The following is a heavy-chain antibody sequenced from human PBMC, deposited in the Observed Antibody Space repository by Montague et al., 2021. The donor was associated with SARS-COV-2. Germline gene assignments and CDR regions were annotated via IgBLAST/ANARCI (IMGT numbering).Heavy chain of an antibody. D-gene: IGHD2-21*02. J-gene: IGHJ2*01. CDR3: ARVHIVVVTAMRYFDL. Sequence: TLSLTCTVSGGSISSGGYYWSWIRQHPGKGLEWIGYIYYSGSTYYNPSLKSRVTISVDTSKYQFSLKLSSVTAADTAVYYCARVHIVVVTAMRYFDLWGRGTLVTVSS. CDR2: IYYSGST. CDR1: GGSISSGGYY. V-gene: IGHV4-31*03.